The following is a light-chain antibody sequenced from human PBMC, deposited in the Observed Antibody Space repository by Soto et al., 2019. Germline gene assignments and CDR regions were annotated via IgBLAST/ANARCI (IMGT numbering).Light chain of an antibody. Sequence: EIVLTQSPATLSLSPGERATLSCRASQSISSYLAWYQQKPGQAPRLLMYEASNRATGISARFSGSGSGTDFTLTISSLEPEDFAVYYCQQSYSTPITFGQGTRLEIK. CDR2: EAS. CDR3: QQSYSTPIT. V-gene: IGKV3-11*01. CDR1: QSISSY. J-gene: IGKJ5*01.